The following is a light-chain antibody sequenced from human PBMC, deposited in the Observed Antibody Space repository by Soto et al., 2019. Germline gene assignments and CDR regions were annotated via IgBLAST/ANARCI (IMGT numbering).Light chain of an antibody. CDR1: SSDIGDYDY. CDR2: DVT. V-gene: IGLV2-14*03. Sequence: QSALTQPASVSGSPGQSITISCTGTSSDIGDYDYVSWYQQLPGKAPKLLIFDVTHRPSGVSDRFSGSKSGNTASLTISGVRPEDEAEYYCCSYTDIALDVVFGRGTKLTVL. CDR3: CSYTDIALDVV. J-gene: IGLJ2*01.